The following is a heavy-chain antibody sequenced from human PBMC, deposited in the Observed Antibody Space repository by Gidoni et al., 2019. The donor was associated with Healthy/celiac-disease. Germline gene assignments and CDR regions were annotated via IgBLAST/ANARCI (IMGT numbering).Heavy chain of an antibody. Sequence: EVQLVESGGGLVQPGRSLSLSCSASGFTFVDYAMHWVRQAPGKGLEWVSGISWNSGSIGYADSVKGRFTISRDNAKNSLYLQMNSLRAEDTALYYCAKDMGSGYYLNYYYYGMDVWGQGTTVTVSS. CDR3: AKDMGSGYYLNYYYYGMDV. J-gene: IGHJ6*02. V-gene: IGHV3-9*01. D-gene: IGHD3-3*01. CDR2: ISWNSGSI. CDR1: GFTFVDYA.